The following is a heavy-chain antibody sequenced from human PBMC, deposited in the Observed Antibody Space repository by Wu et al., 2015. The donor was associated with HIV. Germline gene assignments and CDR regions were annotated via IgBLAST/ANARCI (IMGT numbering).Heavy chain of an antibody. Sequence: QVQLVQSGAEVKKPGASVKVSCKASGYTFTGYYMHWVRQAPGQGLEWMGWINPNSGGTNYAQKFQGRVTMTRDTSISTAYMELSRLRSDDTAVYYCARPAGSGIGHYGMDVWGQGTTVTVSS. CDR1: GYTFTGYY. J-gene: IGHJ6*02. V-gene: IGHV1-2*02. CDR2: INPNSGGT. D-gene: IGHD3-10*01. CDR3: ARPAGSGIGHYGMDV.